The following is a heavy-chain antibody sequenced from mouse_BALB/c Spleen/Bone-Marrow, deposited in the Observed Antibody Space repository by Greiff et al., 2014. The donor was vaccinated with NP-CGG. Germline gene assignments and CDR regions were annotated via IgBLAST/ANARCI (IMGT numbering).Heavy chain of an antibody. V-gene: IGHV5-17*02. Sequence: EVKLVESGGGLVQPGGSRKLSCAASGFTFSSFGIHWVRQAPEKGLEWVAYISSDSSTIYYADTVEGRFTTSRDNPKNTLFLQMTSLRSEDTAMYYCARSNYVGYYAMDYWGQGTSVTVSS. J-gene: IGHJ4*01. CDR3: ARSNYVGYYAMDY. CDR1: GFTFSSFG. D-gene: IGHD1-1*01. CDR2: ISSDSSTI.